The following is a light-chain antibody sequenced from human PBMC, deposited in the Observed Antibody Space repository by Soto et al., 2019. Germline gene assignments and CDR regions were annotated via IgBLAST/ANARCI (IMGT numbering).Light chain of an antibody. CDR1: QSVSSN. CDR2: GAS. CDR3: QQYNNWPPT. Sequence: EIVVTQPPATLSVSPGERATLSCRASQSVSSNLAWYQQKPGQAPRLLIYGASTRATGIPARSSGSGSGTEFTLTISSLQSEDFAVYYCQQYNNWPPTFGQGTKVDIK. J-gene: IGKJ1*01. V-gene: IGKV3-15*01.